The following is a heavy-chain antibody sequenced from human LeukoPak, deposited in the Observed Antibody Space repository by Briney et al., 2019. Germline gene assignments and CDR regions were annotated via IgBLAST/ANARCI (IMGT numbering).Heavy chain of an antibody. Sequence: GGSLRLSCAGSGFTFSNYSINWVRQAPGKGLEWVSSISPSSHYIYYADSVRGRFTISRDNAKNTLYLQMDSLRVEDAAVYYCAGIGCDWFGPWGQGTLVTVSS. CDR3: AGIGCDWFGP. V-gene: IGHV3-21*01. CDR2: ISPSSHYI. D-gene: IGHD2-21*01. CDR1: GFTFSNYS. J-gene: IGHJ5*02.